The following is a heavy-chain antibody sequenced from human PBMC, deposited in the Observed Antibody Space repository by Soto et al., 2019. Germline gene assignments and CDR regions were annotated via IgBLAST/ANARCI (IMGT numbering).Heavy chain of an antibody. V-gene: IGHV4-34*01. CDR1: GGSFSGYY. CDR3: ARLGYSYQIDY. J-gene: IGHJ4*02. CDR2: INHSGST. Sequence: QVQLQQWGAGLLKPSETLSLTCAVYGGSFSGYYWSWIRQPPGKGLEWIGEINHSGSTNYNPSLKSRVTIPVDTSKNQFSLKLSSVTAADTAVYYCARLGYSYQIDYWGQGTLVTVSS. D-gene: IGHD5-18*01.